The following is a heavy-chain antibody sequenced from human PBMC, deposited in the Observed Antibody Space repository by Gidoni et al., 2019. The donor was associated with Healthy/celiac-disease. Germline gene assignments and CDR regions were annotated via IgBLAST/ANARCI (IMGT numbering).Heavy chain of an antibody. CDR2: ISYDGSNK. D-gene: IGHD5-18*01. V-gene: IGHV3-30*18. J-gene: IGHJ4*02. Sequence: QVQLVESGGGVVQPGRSLRLSCAASGFTFSSYGMHWVRQAPGKGLEWVAVISYDGSNKYYADSVKGRFTISRDNSKNTLYLQMNSLRAEDTAVYYCAKGQEDSYGYRIDYWGQGTLVTVSS. CDR3: AKGQEDSYGYRIDY. CDR1: GFTFSSYG.